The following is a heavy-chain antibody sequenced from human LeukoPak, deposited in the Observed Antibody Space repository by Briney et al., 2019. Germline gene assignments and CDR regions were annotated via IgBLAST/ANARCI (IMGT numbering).Heavy chain of an antibody. Sequence: SETLSLTCTVSGASLSSGSYYWSWIRQPAGKGLEWIGRIYPSGSTDYNPSLKSRVTISIDTSKNQFSLKQSSVTAADTAVYYCARDGRAGSYYYYMDVWGKGTTVTVSS. D-gene: IGHD6-13*01. V-gene: IGHV4-61*02. J-gene: IGHJ6*03. CDR1: GASLSSGSYY. CDR3: ARDGRAGSYYYYMDV. CDR2: IYPSGST.